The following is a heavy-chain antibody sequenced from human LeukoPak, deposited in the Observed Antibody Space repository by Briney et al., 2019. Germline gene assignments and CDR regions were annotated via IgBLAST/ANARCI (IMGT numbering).Heavy chain of an antibody. CDR3: ARWFPPVY. CDR1: GGSISSYY. Sequence: SETLSLTCTVSGGSISSYYWSWIRQPPGKGLEWIGRIYTSGTSNYNPSLKSRVTKSVDTSKNTFSFKLTSVTAADTAVYYCARWFPPVYWGQGTLVTVSS. D-gene: IGHD3-10*01. CDR2: IYTSGTS. J-gene: IGHJ4*02. V-gene: IGHV4-4*07.